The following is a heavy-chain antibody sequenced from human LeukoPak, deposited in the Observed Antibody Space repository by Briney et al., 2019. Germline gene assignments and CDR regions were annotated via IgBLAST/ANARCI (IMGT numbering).Heavy chain of an antibody. CDR3: ARDTADVLLWFGELPLCDY. V-gene: IGHV1-18*01. CDR2: ISAYNGNT. D-gene: IGHD3-10*01. J-gene: IGHJ4*02. Sequence: ASVKVSCKASGGTFSSYVISWVRQAPGQGLEWMGWISAYNGNTNYAQKLQGRVTMTTDTSTSTAYMELRSLRSDDTAVYYCARDTADVLLWFGELPLCDYWGQGTLVTVSS. CDR1: GGTFSSYV.